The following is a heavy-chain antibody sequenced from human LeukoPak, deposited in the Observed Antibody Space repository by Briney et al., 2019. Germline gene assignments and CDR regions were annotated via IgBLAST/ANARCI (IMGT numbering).Heavy chain of an antibody. CDR3: ATKYNPLTVDAFDI. J-gene: IGHJ3*02. CDR1: GYTLTELS. D-gene: IGHD1-14*01. V-gene: IGHV1-24*01. CDR2: FDPEDGET. Sequence: ASVKVSCKVSGYTLTELSMHWVRQAPGKGLEWMGGFDPEDGETMYAQKFQGRVTMTEDTSTDTAYMELSSLRSEDTAVYYYATKYNPLTVDAFDIWGQGTMVTVSS.